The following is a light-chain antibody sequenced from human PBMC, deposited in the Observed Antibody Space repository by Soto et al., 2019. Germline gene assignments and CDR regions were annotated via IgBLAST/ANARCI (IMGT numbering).Light chain of an antibody. Sequence: VLTQTQGTLSLSPGERATLSCRASQSVSSGHLAWYQQKPGQAPRLLIYGASSRATGIPDRFSGSGSGTDFTLTISRLEPEDFAVYYCQQYGSSPFTFGPGTKVDIK. CDR1: QSVSSGH. CDR3: QQYGSSPFT. CDR2: GAS. J-gene: IGKJ3*01. V-gene: IGKV3-20*01.